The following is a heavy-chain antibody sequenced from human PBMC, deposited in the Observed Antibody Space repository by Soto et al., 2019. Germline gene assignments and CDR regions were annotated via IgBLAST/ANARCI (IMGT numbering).Heavy chain of an antibody. V-gene: IGHV4-59*01. J-gene: IGHJ6*02. CDR2: IYYSGST. D-gene: IGHD5-18*01. CDR1: GGSISSYY. CDR3: ARTRAMDYGMDV. Sequence: PSEAVSLTCTVSGGSISSYYWSWIRQPPGKGLEWIGYIYYSGSTNYNPSLKSRVTISVDTSKNQFSLKLSSVTAADTAVYYCARTRAMDYGMDVWGQGTTVTVSS.